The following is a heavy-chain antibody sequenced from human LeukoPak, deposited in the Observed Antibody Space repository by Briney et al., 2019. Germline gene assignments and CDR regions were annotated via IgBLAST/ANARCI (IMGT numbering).Heavy chain of an antibody. CDR2: IKEDASET. Sequence: GGSLRLSCAASGLTFSSSWMTWVRQAPGKGLEWVANIKEDASETNYVGSAFGRFAISRDNAKNSLYLQMNRLRVEDTAVYYCTRGSPLDYWGQGTLVTVSS. CDR1: GLTFSSSW. V-gene: IGHV3-7*01. CDR3: TRGSPLDY. D-gene: IGHD1-26*01. J-gene: IGHJ4*02.